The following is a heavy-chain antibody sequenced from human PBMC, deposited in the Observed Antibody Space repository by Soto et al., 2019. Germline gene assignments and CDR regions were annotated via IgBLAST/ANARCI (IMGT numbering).Heavy chain of an antibody. D-gene: IGHD6-19*01. V-gene: IGHV3-53*01. CDR2: IYSGGST. Sequence: GGSLRLSCAASGFTVSSNYMSWVRQAPGKGLEWVSVIYSGGSTYYADSVKGRFTISRDNSKNTLYLQMNSLRAEDTAVYYCATQQWLSVSYGMDVWGQGTTVTVSS. J-gene: IGHJ6*02. CDR1: GFTVSSNY. CDR3: ATQQWLSVSYGMDV.